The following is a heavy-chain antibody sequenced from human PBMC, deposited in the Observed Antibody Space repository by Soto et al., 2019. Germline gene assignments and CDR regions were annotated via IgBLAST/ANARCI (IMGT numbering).Heavy chain of an antibody. J-gene: IGHJ4*02. CDR2: ISGNGDET. CDR1: GFTFGSRA. Sequence: EVQMLQSGGGLVQPGGSLRLSCTASGFTFGSRAMTWVRQAPGEGLEWVSTISGNGDETFYADSVTGRFTISRDNSKNTLFLQLNSLRGDDTAVYYCSRVGHASHFDYWGQGAVVTVSS. D-gene: IGHD1-26*01. CDR3: SRVGHASHFDY. V-gene: IGHV3-23*01.